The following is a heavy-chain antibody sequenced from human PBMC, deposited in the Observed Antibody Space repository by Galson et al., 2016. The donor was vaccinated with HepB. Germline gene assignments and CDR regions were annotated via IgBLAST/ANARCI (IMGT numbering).Heavy chain of an antibody. J-gene: IGHJ4*02. V-gene: IGHV3-30-3*01. Sequence: SLRLSCAASGFTFSTYNMHWVRQAPGKGLEWLTVIFYDGSNQYYADSVQGRFTISRDNSRNTLYLHMNSLRPEDTAVYYCARDSSFGVAPPAYFDYWGQGTLVTVSS. CDR3: ARDSSFGVAPPAYFDY. CDR1: GFTFSTYN. D-gene: IGHD3-3*01. CDR2: IFYDGSNQ.